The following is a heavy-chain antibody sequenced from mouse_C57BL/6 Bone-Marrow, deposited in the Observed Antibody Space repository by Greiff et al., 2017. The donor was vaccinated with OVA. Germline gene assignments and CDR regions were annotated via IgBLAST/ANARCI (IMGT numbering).Heavy chain of an antibody. D-gene: IGHD2-5*01. J-gene: IGHJ1*03. CDR3: ARRVYYSNYDGYFDV. CDR2: ISSGSSTI. CDR1: GFTFSDYG. V-gene: IGHV5-17*01. Sequence: EVQLQESGGGLVKPGGSLKLSCAASGFTFSDYGMHWVRQAPEKGLEWVAYISSGSSTIYYADTVKGRFTISRDNAKNTLFLQMTSLRSEDTAMYYCARRVYYSNYDGYFDVWGTGTTVTVSS.